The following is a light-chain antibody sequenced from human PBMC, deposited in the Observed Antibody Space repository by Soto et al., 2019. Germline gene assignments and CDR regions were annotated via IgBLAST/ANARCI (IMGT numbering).Light chain of an antibody. Sequence: IVLTQSPGTLSLSPGERATLSCRASQSVSSSYLAWYQQRPGQAPRLLIYGASSRATGIPDRVSGSGSGTDFTLTITRLEPEDSAVYYCQQYGSSLWTFGQGTKVDI. CDR3: QQYGSSLWT. CDR1: QSVSSSY. CDR2: GAS. V-gene: IGKV3-20*01. J-gene: IGKJ1*01.